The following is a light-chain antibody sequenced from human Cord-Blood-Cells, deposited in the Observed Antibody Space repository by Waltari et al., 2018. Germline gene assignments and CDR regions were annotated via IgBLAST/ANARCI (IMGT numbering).Light chain of an antibody. J-gene: IGKJ1*01. CDR2: KAS. CDR1: QSISSW. CDR3: QQYNSYSVT. Sequence: DIQMTQSPYTLSSSVGDIITITCRASQSISSWLAWYQQKPGKAPKLLIYKASSLESGVPSRFSGSGSGTEFTLTISSLQPDDFATYYCQQYNSYSVTFGQGTKVEIK. V-gene: IGKV1-5*03.